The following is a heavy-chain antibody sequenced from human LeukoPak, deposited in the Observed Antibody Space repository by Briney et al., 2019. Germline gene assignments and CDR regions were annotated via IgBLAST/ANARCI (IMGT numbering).Heavy chain of an antibody. CDR2: ISAYNGNT. CDR3: ASLPDYYYYFMDV. J-gene: IGHJ6*03. V-gene: IGHV1-18*01. CDR1: GDTFTSYG. D-gene: IGHD2-2*01. Sequence: ASVKVSCKASGDTFTSYGISWVRQAPGQGLEWMGWISAYNGNTNYAQKLQGRVTMTTDTSTSTAYMELRSLRSDDTAVYYCASLPDYYYYFMDVWGKGTTVTVSS.